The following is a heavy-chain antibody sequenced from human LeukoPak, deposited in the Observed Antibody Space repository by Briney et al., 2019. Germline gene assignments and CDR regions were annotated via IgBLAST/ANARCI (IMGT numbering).Heavy chain of an antibody. D-gene: IGHD1-26*01. J-gene: IGHJ4*02. V-gene: IGHV3-21*01. CDR2: ISSSSSYI. CDR3: ARGQHSGSYGVFDY. CDR1: GFTVSSNY. Sequence: GGSLRLSCAASGFTVSSNYMSWVRQAPGKGLEWVSSISSSSSYIYYADSVKGRFTISRDNAKNSLYLQMNSLRAEDTAVYYCARGQHSGSYGVFDYWGQGTLVTVSS.